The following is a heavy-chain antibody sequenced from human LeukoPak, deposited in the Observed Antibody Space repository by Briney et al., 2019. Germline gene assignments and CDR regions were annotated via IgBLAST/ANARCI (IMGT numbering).Heavy chain of an antibody. CDR2: IYYSGHT. D-gene: IGHD2-15*01. CDR1: GGSISSYY. J-gene: IGHJ4*02. V-gene: IGHV4-59*01. Sequence: SETLSLTCTVSGGSISSYYWSWLRLPPGKGLEWIGYIYYSGHTNYNPSLKSRVTISVDTSKNQCSLKLSSVTAADTAVYYCARGDCSGGSCSPLPLDYWGQGTLVTVSS. CDR3: ARGDCSGGSCSPLPLDY.